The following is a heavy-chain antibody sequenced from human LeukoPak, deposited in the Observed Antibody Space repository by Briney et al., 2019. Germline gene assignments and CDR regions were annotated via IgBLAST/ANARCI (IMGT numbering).Heavy chain of an antibody. CDR2: INPNSGGT. D-gene: IGHD3-10*01. Sequence: ASVKVSCKASGYTFTGYYMHWVRQAPGQGLEWMGWINPNSGGTNYAQKFQGRVTMTRDTSISTAYMELSRLRSEDTAVYYCARGLNMVRGVIVPRPFDPWGQGTLVTVSS. V-gene: IGHV1-2*02. CDR1: GYTFTGYY. CDR3: ARGLNMVRGVIVPRPFDP. J-gene: IGHJ5*02.